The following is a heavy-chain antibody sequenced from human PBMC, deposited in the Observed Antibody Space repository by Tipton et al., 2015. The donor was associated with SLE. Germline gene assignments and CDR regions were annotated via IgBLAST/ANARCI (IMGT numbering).Heavy chain of an antibody. CDR1: GGSISSNS. Sequence: TLSLTCSVSGGSISSNSWIWIRQPPGKGLEWIGYISDGGGSNYKPSLKSRVTLSVDPAKNQFSLKLTSVTAAATAVYYCARGVLTWRGASLGVDVCGQGTTVNVS. D-gene: IGHD3-3*01. J-gene: IGHJ6*01. CDR2: ISDGGGS. V-gene: IGHV4-59*08. CDR3: ARGVLTWRGASLGVDV.